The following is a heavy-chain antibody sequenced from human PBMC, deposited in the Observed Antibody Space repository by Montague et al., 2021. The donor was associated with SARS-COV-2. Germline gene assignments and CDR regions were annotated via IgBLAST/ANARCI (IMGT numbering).Heavy chain of an antibody. D-gene: IGHD6-13*01. CDR1: GFTVSSDA. J-gene: IGHJ5*02. CDR3: AKDQSTQQLVRRWFDP. Sequence: SLRLSCAASGFTVSSDAMSWVRQAPGKSLLRFPTNSGTDPGTYYADSVKGWFTIPRDNSKNTLYLQMNSLRAEDTAVYYCAKDQSTQQLVRRWFDPWGQGTLVTVSS. V-gene: IGHV3-23*01. CDR2: NSGTDPGT.